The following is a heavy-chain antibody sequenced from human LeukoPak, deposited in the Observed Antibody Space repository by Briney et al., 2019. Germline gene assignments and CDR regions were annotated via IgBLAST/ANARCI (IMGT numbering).Heavy chain of an antibody. D-gene: IGHD3-22*01. CDR2: IYYSGRT. CDR3: ARRFYDSSGYYYSDEGVYYFDY. V-gene: IGHV4-39*01. J-gene: IGHJ4*02. CDR1: GGSISSSSYY. Sequence: SETLSLTCTVPGGSISSSSYYWGCVSHPPGKGMEWHGSIYYSGRTSYNPSLKSRATISVDTSKNQFSLKLSSVTAADTAVYYCARRFYDSSGYYYSDEGVYYFDYWGQGTLVTVSS.